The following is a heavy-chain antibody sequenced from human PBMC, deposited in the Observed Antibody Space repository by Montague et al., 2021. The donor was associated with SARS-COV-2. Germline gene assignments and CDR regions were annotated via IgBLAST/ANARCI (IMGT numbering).Heavy chain of an antibody. Sequence: SETLSLTCAVSGGSISGHYWAWIRQPPEKGLEWIGHIYSGGSAYYNPSLKSRVTLSVGPSKNQFSLKMSSVAAADTAKYYCARHVDPCGGHCRNWYFDLWGRGTLVTVSS. D-gene: IGHD2-21*02. CDR1: GGSISGHY. CDR2: IYSGGSA. J-gene: IGHJ2*01. CDR3: ARHVDPCGGHCRNWYFDL. V-gene: IGHV4-59*11.